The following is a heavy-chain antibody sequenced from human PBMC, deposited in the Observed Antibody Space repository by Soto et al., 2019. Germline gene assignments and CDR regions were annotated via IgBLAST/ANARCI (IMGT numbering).Heavy chain of an antibody. Sequence: PGGSLRLSCAASRFAFSSYAMGWVRQAPGKGLEWVSSISGGGDNTYYADSVKGRFTISRDNSKNTLYLQMNSLRADDTAVYYCAKGPWELGSNWLDPWGQGTRVTGSS. CDR3: AKGPWELGSNWLDP. CDR2: ISGGGDNT. D-gene: IGHD3-10*01. J-gene: IGHJ5*02. V-gene: IGHV3-23*01. CDR1: RFAFSSYA.